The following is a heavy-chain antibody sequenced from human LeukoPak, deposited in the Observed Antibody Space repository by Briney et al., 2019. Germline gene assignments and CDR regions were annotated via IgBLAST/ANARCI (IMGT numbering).Heavy chain of an antibody. CDR3: AREGYTNGWYRN. J-gene: IGHJ4*02. CDR2: IFSSGST. D-gene: IGHD6-19*01. Sequence: GGSLRLSCTASGFTFSDYYMNWIRQAPGKGLEWVSVIFSSGSTYYADSVKGRFTISRDNSKNTLYLQMNSLRAEDTAVYFCAREGYTNGWYRNWGQGTLVTVSS. V-gene: IGHV3-53*01. CDR1: GFTFSDYY.